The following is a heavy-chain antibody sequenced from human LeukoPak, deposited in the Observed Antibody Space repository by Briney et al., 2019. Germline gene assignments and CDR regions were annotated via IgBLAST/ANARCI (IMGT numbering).Heavy chain of an antibody. V-gene: IGHV4-38-2*02. CDR3: ARDGGGPDY. CDR2: IYHSGST. Sequence: PSETLSLTCTVSGGSINSYYWGWIRQPPGKGLEWIGSIYHSGSTYYNPSLKSRVTISVDTSKNQFSLKLSSVTAADTAVYYCARDGGGPDYWGQGTLVTVSS. D-gene: IGHD2-15*01. J-gene: IGHJ4*02. CDR1: GGSINSYY.